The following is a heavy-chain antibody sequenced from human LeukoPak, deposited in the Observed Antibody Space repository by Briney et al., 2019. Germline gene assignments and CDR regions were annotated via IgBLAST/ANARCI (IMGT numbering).Heavy chain of an antibody. CDR1: AFTFSSYS. V-gene: IGHV3-21*01. CDR2: ISSISSYT. Sequence: GGSLRLSCSASAFTFSSYSMNWVLQPLGKGLEWVSSISSISSYTYYADSVKGRFTISRDNAKNSLYLQMNSLRAEDTAVYYCARGGYSGYDGRWGQGTLVTVSS. J-gene: IGHJ4*02. CDR3: ARGGYSGYDGR. D-gene: IGHD5-12*01.